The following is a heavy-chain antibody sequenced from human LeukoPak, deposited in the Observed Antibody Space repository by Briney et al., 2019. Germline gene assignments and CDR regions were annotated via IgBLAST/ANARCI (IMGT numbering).Heavy chain of an antibody. CDR3: ARVGDWNDLVY. Sequence: SETLCLTCTVSGGPISPYYWSWIGQTPGKGLEWIGYILYSGTTTNYNPSLKRRVTIAVDTSKNQVSLKLSSVTAADTAVYYCARVGDWNDLVYWGQGTLVTVS. CDR2: ILYSGTTT. V-gene: IGHV4-59*01. CDR1: GGPISPYY. D-gene: IGHD1-1*01. J-gene: IGHJ4*02.